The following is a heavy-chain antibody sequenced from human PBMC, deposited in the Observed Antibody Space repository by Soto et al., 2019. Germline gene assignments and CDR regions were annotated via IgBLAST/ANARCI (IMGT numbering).Heavy chain of an antibody. D-gene: IGHD4-17*01. CDR2: ISSSGSTI. CDR3: ASDYAHPPRFAFDI. J-gene: IGHJ3*02. V-gene: IGHV3-11*01. CDR1: GFTFSDYY. Sequence: GGSLRLSCAASGFTFSDYYMSWIRQAPGKGLEWVSYISSSGSTIYYADSVKGRFTISRDNAKNSLYLQMNSLRAEDTAVYYCASDYAHPPRFAFDIWGQGTMVTVSS.